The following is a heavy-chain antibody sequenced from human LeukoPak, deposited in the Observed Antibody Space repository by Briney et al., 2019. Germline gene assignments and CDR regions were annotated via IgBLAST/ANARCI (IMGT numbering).Heavy chain of an antibody. D-gene: IGHD5-12*01. CDR2: LNPRTGAT. CDR3: ARDHRLGRTGYDMPAD. CDR1: GYTFVDYY. J-gene: IGHJ4*02. Sequence: ASVTVSCKASGYTFVDYYMYWVRQAPGQGFEWIGWLNPRTGATKSAQKFQARVTMTRDTSTSTGFMELTRLTSDDTAVYYCARDHRLGRTGYDMPADWGQGTRVIVSS. V-gene: IGHV1-2*02.